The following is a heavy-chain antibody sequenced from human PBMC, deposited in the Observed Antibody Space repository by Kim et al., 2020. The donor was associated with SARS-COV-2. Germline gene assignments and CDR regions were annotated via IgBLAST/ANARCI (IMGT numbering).Heavy chain of an antibody. V-gene: IGHV1-46*01. Sequence: ASVKVSCKASGYTFTSYYMHWVRQAPGQGLEWMGIINPSGGSTSYAQKFQGRVTMTRDTSTSTVYMELSSLRSEDTAVYYCARGFLEWTRDIYYFDYWGQGTLVTVSS. J-gene: IGHJ4*02. CDR2: INPSGGST. CDR3: ARGFLEWTRDIYYFDY. D-gene: IGHD3-3*01. CDR1: GYTFTSYY.